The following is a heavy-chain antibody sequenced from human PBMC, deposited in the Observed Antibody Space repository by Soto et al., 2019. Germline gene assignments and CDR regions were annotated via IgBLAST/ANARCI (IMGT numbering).Heavy chain of an antibody. J-gene: IGHJ4*02. V-gene: IGHV1-8*01. D-gene: IGHD6-13*01. CDR2: MNPNSGNT. CDR3: ARGDSSSWVASGYFDY. CDR1: GYTFTSYD. Sequence: ASVKISCKASGYTFTSYDINWVRQATGEGLEWMGWMNPNSGNTGYAQKFLGRVTITRNTSISTAYMELNSLRSADTAVYSCARGDSSSWVASGYFDYSGQGTLVTAPQ.